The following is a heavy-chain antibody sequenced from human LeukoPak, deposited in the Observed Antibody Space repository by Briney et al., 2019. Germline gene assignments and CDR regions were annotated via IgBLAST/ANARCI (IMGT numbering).Heavy chain of an antibody. Sequence: GGSLRLSCAASGFTLRNYVIHWVRQAPGKGLEWVAVTSSDLNVKLYADSVKGRFTTSRDNSRSTLYLRMNSLRPENTAIYYCAREGYYGSGSPPSLYFDYWGQGTLVTVSS. CDR3: AREGYYGSGSPPSLYFDY. CDR2: TSSDLNVK. J-gene: IGHJ4*02. CDR1: GFTLRNYV. D-gene: IGHD3-10*01. V-gene: IGHV3-30-3*01.